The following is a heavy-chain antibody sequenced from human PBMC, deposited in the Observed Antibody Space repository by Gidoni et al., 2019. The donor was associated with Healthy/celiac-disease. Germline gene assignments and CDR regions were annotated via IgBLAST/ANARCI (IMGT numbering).Heavy chain of an antibody. V-gene: IGHV4-39*07. CDR1: GGSISSSSYY. CDR2: IYYSEST. Sequence: QLQLQESGPGLVKPSETLSLTCTVSGGSISSSSYYWGWIRQPPGKGLEWIGSIYYSESTYYNQTLKSRVTISVDTSKNQFSLKLSSVTAADTAVYYCARDEKDILTGWNAFDIWGQGTMVTVSS. D-gene: IGHD3-9*01. CDR3: ARDEKDILTGWNAFDI. J-gene: IGHJ3*02.